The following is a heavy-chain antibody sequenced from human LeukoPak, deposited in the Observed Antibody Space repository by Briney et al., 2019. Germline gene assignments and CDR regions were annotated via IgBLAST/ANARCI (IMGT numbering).Heavy chain of an antibody. J-gene: IGHJ5*02. D-gene: IGHD6-6*01. CDR3: ARDLGMSIAARGFDP. CDR2: IYYSGGT. V-gene: IGHV4-59*11. Sequence: SETLSLTCTVSGGCISSHYWSWIRQPPGKGLEWIGYIYYSGGTNYNPSLKSRVTISVDTSKNQFSLKLSSVTAADTAVYYCARDLGMSIAARGFDPWGQGTLVTVSS. CDR1: GGCISSHY.